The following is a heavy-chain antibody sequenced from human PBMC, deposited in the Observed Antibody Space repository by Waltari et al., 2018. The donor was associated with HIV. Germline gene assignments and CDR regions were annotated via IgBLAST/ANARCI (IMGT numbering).Heavy chain of an antibody. V-gene: IGHV1-69*13. Sequence: QVQLVQSGAEVKKPGSSVKVSCKASGGTFSRYAISWVRQAPGQGLEWMGGIIPIFGTANYAHKFQGRVTITADESTSTAYMELSSLRSEDTAVYYCARGVSPDYDSSGYYYAMDVWGQGTTVTVSS. J-gene: IGHJ6*02. CDR3: ARGVSPDYDSSGYYYAMDV. CDR2: IIPIFGTA. D-gene: IGHD3-22*01. CDR1: GGTFSRYA.